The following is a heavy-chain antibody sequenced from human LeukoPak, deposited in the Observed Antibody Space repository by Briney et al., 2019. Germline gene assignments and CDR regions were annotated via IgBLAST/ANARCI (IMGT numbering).Heavy chain of an antibody. V-gene: IGHV3-21*01. CDR3: AKVRVGTAHFDY. Sequence: PGGSLRLSCAASGFTFSNYNMNWVRQAPGKGLQWVSSISSSSAYIYYSDSVKGRFTVSRDNAKDSLYLQMSSLRVEDTAVYYCAKVRVGTAHFDYWGQGTLVTVSS. CDR2: ISSSSAYI. CDR1: GFTFSNYN. D-gene: IGHD2-15*01. J-gene: IGHJ4*02.